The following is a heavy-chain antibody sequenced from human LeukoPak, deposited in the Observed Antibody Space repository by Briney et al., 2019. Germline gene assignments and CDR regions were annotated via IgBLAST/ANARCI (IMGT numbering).Heavy chain of an antibody. CDR2: IIPIFGTA. CDR3: ARDRGGGPFDY. D-gene: IGHD3-10*01. V-gene: IGHV1-69*13. CDR1: RGTFSSYA. J-gene: IGHJ4*02. Sequence: SVNVSCKASRGTFSSYAISWVRQAPGQGLEWMGGIIPIFGTANYAQKFQGRVTITADESTSTAYTELSSLRSEDTAVDYCARDRGGGPFDYWGQGTLVTVSS.